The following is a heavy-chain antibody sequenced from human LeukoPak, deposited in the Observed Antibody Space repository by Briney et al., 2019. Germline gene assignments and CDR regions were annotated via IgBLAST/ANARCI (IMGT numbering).Heavy chain of an antibody. V-gene: IGHV1-69*04. CDR1: GGTFSSSA. CDR3: ARDQGLTAPPPLGLDV. CDR2: IIPVLNIT. J-gene: IGHJ6*02. D-gene: IGHD5-18*01. Sequence: ASVKDSCKTSGGTFSSSAITGVRQAPGQGLEWMGRIIPVLNITTYAQKFQGSVTITADTSTSTVYMELSSLRSEETAVYYCARDQGLTAPPPLGLDVWGQGPTVIVSS.